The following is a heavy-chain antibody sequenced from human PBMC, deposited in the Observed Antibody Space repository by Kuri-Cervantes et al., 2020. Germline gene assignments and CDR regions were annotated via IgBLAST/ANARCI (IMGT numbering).Heavy chain of an antibody. CDR3: ARESNYYGSGSANFDY. D-gene: IGHD3-10*01. V-gene: IGHV1-2*04. CDR2: MNPNSGGT. Sequence: ASVKVSCKASGYTFTSYDINWVRQATGQGLEWMGWMNPNSGGTNYAQKFQGWVTMTRDTSISTAYMELSRLRSDDTAVYYCARESNYYGSGSANFDYWGQGTLVTVSS. J-gene: IGHJ4*02. CDR1: GYTFTSYD.